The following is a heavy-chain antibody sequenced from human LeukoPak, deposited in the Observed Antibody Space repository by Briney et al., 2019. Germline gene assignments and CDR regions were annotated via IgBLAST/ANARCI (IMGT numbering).Heavy chain of an antibody. CDR1: GGSFSSYY. V-gene: IGHV4-59*01. Sequence: SETLSLTCAVYGGSFSSYYWSWIRQPPGKGLEWIGYIYYSGSTNYNPSLKSRVTISVDTSKNQFSLKLSSVTAADTAVYYCASRSELSGGWYDYWGQGTLVTVSS. CDR2: IYYSGST. D-gene: IGHD6-19*01. J-gene: IGHJ4*02. CDR3: ASRSELSGGWYDY.